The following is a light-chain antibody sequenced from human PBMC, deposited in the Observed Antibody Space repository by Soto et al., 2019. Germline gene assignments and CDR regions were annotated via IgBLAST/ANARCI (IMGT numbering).Light chain of an antibody. CDR3: GSYAGGNNVV. J-gene: IGLJ2*01. Sequence: QSALTQPPSASGSPGQSVTISCPGTSSDVGGYNYVSWYQQQPGKAPKLMIYEVSNRPSGVPDRFSGSKSGNTASLTVSGLQAEDEADYYCGSYAGGNNVVFGGGTKVTVL. V-gene: IGLV2-8*01. CDR1: SSDVGGYNY. CDR2: EVS.